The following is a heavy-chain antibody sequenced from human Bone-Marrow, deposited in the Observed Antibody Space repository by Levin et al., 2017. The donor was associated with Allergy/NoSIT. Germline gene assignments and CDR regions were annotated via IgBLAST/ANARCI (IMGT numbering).Heavy chain of an antibody. J-gene: IGHJ4*02. CDR2: ISSDGSNK. CDR3: ARQGWIQLWFLDY. CDR1: GFSFSSYV. D-gene: IGHD5-18*01. V-gene: IGHV3-30-3*01. Sequence: QLGESLKISCVVSGFSFSSYVMHWVRQAPGKGLEWVAVISSDGSNKYYTDSVKGRFTISRDNSKNTLFLQVNSLRGEDTAVYSCARQGWIQLWFLDYWGQGALVTVSS.